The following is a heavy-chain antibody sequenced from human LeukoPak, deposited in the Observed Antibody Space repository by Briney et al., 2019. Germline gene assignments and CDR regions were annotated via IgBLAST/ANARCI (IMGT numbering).Heavy chain of an antibody. Sequence: SETLSLTCTVSGGSISSYYWSWIRQPPGKGLEWIGYIYYSGSTNYNPSLESRVTISVDTSKNQFSLELSSVTAADTAVYYCARHGPYGSGSYKDYWGQGTLVTVSS. D-gene: IGHD3-10*01. J-gene: IGHJ4*02. CDR3: ARHGPYGSGSYKDY. CDR1: GGSISSYY. CDR2: IYYSGST. V-gene: IGHV4-59*08.